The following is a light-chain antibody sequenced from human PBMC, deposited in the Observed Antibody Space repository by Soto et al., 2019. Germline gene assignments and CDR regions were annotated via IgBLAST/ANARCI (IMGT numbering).Light chain of an antibody. CDR2: GAS. Sequence: DIVLTQSPGTLSLSPGERATLSCRASQSLSGNYLAWYQQRPGQPPRLLIYGASSRATGIPDRFSGSGSGTDFTLTISRLEPEDFAVYICQQYGSSHMYTFGQGTELEIK. V-gene: IGKV3-20*01. CDR1: QSLSGNY. CDR3: QQYGSSHMYT. J-gene: IGKJ2*01.